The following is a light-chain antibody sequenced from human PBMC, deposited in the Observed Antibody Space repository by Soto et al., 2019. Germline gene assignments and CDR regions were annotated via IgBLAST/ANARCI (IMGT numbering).Light chain of an antibody. Sequence: QSVLTQPPSVSAAPGQKVTISCSGSSSNIGNNYVSWYQQLPGTAPKLLIYDNNKRPSGIPDRCSGSKSGTSATLGITGLQTGDEADYYCGTWDSSLSAAGVFGGGTKLTVL. CDR3: GTWDSSLSAAGV. J-gene: IGLJ2*01. CDR2: DNN. V-gene: IGLV1-51*01. CDR1: SSNIGNNY.